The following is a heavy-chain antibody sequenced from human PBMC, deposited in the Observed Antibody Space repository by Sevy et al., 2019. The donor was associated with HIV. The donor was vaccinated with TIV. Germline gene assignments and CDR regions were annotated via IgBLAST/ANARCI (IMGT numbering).Heavy chain of an antibody. CDR2: ISTFNVNT. CDR1: GYTFTSYA. CDR3: ARDYCSNLSCHGSLLY. Sequence: ASVKVSCKASGYTFTSYAISWVRQAPGQGLEWMGWISTFNVNTNNAQKFQGRVTMTTDTSTSTAYMELRSLRSDDTAVYYCARDYCSNLSCHGSLLYWGQGTLVTVSS. V-gene: IGHV1-18*01. D-gene: IGHD2-2*01. J-gene: IGHJ4*02.